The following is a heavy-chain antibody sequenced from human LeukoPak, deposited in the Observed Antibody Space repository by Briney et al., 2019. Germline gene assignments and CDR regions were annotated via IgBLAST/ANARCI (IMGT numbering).Heavy chain of an antibody. CDR1: GGSVSGYY. CDR2: IYSSGST. V-gene: IGHV4-4*07. Sequence: SETLSLTCTVSGGSVSGYYWSWIRQPAGEGLEWIGRIYSSGSTSYNPSLQSRVTISVDKSKNQFSLKLTSVTAADTAVYYCARNAYSRSYYWFDPWGQGTPVTVSS. D-gene: IGHD6-13*01. CDR3: ARNAYSRSYYWFDP. J-gene: IGHJ5*02.